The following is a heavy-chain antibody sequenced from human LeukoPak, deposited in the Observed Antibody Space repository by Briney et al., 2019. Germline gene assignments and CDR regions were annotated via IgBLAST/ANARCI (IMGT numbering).Heavy chain of an antibody. CDR3: ARDGGYGSGSYYNVGVDY. CDR1: GYTFTSYG. CDR2: ISAYNGNT. Sequence: ASVKVSCKASGYTFTSYGISWVRQAPGQGLEWMGWISAYNGNTNYAQKFQGRVTMTTDTSTSTAYMELRSLRADDTAVYYCARDGGYGSGSYYNVGVDYWGQGTLVTVSS. V-gene: IGHV1-18*01. D-gene: IGHD3-10*01. J-gene: IGHJ4*02.